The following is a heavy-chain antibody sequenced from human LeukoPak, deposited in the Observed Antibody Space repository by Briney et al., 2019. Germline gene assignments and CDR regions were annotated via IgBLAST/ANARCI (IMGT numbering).Heavy chain of an antibody. CDR2: IYYSGST. CDR3: ARISGSSGWTFDL. D-gene: IGHD6-19*01. CDR1: GGSISSYY. J-gene: IGHJ4*02. Sequence: SETLSLTCTVSGGSISSYYWSWIRQPPGKGLEWIGYIYYSGSTNYNPSLKSRVTISVDTSRSQFSLKLTSVSAADTAVYYCARISGSSGWTFDLWGQGTLVTVSS. V-gene: IGHV4-59*01.